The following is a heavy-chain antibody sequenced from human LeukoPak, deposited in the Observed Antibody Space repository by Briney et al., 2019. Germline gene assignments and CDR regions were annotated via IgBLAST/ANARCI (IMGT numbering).Heavy chain of an antibody. Sequence: PGGSLRLSCAASGFTFSSYGMHWVRQAPGKGLEWVALIWYDGNNKYYADSVEGRFTISRDNSKNTLYLQLNSLRAEDTAVYYCARQHCSGGDCYFFDWGQGTLVTVSS. CDR3: ARQHCSGGDCYFFD. J-gene: IGHJ4*02. V-gene: IGHV3-33*01. D-gene: IGHD2-15*01. CDR2: IWYDGNNK. CDR1: GFTFSSYG.